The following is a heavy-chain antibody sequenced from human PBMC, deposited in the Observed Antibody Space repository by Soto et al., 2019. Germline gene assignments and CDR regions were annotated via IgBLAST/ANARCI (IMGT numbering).Heavy chain of an antibody. CDR1: GFTFSSYW. Sequence: GGSLRLSCAASGFTFSSYWMSWVRQAPGKGLEWVANIKQDGSEKYYVDSVKGRFTISRDNAKNSLYLQMNSLRAEDTAVYYCARDLSDCSSTSCYVLFDYWGQGTLVTVSS. V-gene: IGHV3-7*01. CDR2: IKQDGSEK. D-gene: IGHD2-2*01. J-gene: IGHJ4*02. CDR3: ARDLSDCSSTSCYVLFDY.